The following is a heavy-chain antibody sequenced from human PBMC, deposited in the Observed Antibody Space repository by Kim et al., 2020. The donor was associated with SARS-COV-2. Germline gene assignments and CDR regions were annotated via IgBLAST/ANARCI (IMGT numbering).Heavy chain of an antibody. D-gene: IGHD1-1*01. CDR3: ATLTRGSGVDV. V-gene: IGHV3-7*03. Sequence: DKYYVESVKGRFTISRDNPKNSLFLQMNSLRVDDTAVYYCATLTRGSGVDVWGRGTTVTVSS. CDR2: DK. J-gene: IGHJ6*02.